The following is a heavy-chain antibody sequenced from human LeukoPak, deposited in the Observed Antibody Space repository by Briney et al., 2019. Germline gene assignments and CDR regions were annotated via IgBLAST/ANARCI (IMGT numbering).Heavy chain of an antibody. CDR2: INWNGGIT. Sequence: GGSLRLSCVASGFTFDDYGMSWVRRAPGKGREWVSGINWNGGITGYADSVKGRFTISRDNAKNSLHLQMNSLSAEDTALYYCARDGGDCSGDSCYVDYWGPGTLVTVSS. CDR1: GFTFDDYG. CDR3: ARDGGDCSGDSCYVDY. D-gene: IGHD2-15*01. J-gene: IGHJ4*02. V-gene: IGHV3-20*04.